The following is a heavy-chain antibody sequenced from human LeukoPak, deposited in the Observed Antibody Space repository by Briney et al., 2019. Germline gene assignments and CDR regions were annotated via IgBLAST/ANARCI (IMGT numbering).Heavy chain of an antibody. Sequence: PGGSLRLSCAASGFTFSDYYMSWIRQAPGKGLEWVSYISSSGSTIYYADSVKGRFTISRDNAKNSLYLQMNSLRAEDTAVYYCVRGSLASGVVVYYYYYLDAWGKGTTVTVSS. CDR2: ISSSGSTI. D-gene: IGHD3-3*01. CDR1: GFTFSDYY. CDR3: VRGSLASGVVVYYYYYLDA. J-gene: IGHJ6*03. V-gene: IGHV3-11*04.